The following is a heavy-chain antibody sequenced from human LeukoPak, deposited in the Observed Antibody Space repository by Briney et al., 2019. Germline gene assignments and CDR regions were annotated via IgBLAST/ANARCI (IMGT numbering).Heavy chain of an antibody. Sequence: GGSLRLSCAASGFTFSSYGMHWVRQAPGKGLEWVAVIWYDGSNKYYADSVKGRFTISRDNSKNTLYLQMKSLRAEDTAVYYCAKERDRAFDIWGQGTTVTGSS. V-gene: IGHV3-33*06. J-gene: IGHJ3*02. CDR3: AKERDRAFDI. CDR1: GFTFSSYG. CDR2: IWYDGSNK.